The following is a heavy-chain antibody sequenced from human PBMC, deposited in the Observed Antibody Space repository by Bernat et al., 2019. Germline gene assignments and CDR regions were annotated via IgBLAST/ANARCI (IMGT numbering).Heavy chain of an antibody. Sequence: QVQLQQWGAGLLKPSETLSLTCAVYGGSFSGYYWSWIRQPPGKGLEWIGEINHSGSTYYNPSLKSRVTISVDTSKNHFSLKLSSVSAADTAIYNCARQRAGSYYFDAFDIWGQGTMVTVSS. CDR3: ARQRAGSYYFDAFDI. J-gene: IGHJ3*02. CDR2: INHSGST. V-gene: IGHV4-34*01. CDR1: GGSFSGYY. D-gene: IGHD1-26*01.